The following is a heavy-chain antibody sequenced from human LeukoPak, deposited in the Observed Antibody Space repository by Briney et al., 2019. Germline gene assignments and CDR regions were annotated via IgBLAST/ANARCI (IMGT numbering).Heavy chain of an antibody. CDR3: ARDGEQWLYWYFDL. J-gene: IGHJ2*01. CDR1: GGSISSGGYS. CDR2: IYHSGST. V-gene: IGHV4-30-2*01. D-gene: IGHD6-19*01. Sequence: SETLSLTCAVSGGSISSGGYSWSWIRQPPGKGLEWIGYIYHSGSTYYNPSLKSRVTISVDRSKNQFSLKLSSVTAADTAVYYCARDGEQWLYWYFDLWGRGTLVTVSS.